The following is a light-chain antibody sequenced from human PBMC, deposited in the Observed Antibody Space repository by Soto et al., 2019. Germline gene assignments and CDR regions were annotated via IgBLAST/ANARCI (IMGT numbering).Light chain of an antibody. J-gene: IGLJ3*02. CDR3: VLYMGSGISV. CDR1: SGSVSTSYY. CDR2: STN. Sequence: QTVVTQEPSFSVSPGGTVTLTCGLSSGSVSTSYYPSWYQQTPGQAPRTLIYSTNTRSSGVPDRFSGSILGNKAALTITGAQADDESDYCCVLYMGSGISVFGGGTQLTVL. V-gene: IGLV8-61*01.